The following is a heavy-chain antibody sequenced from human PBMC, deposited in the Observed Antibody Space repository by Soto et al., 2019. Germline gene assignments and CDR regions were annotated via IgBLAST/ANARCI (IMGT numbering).Heavy chain of an antibody. J-gene: IGHJ4*02. CDR2: ISYDGSNK. Sequence: QVQLVESGGGVVQPGRSLRLSCAASGFTFSSYAMHWVRQAPGKGLEWVAVISYDGSNKYYADSVKGRFTISRDNSKNTLYRQMNSLRAEDTAVYYCARGRAWELHPMDYFDYWGQGTLVTVSS. CDR3: ARGRAWELHPMDYFDY. D-gene: IGHD1-26*01. V-gene: IGHV3-30-3*01. CDR1: GFTFSSYA.